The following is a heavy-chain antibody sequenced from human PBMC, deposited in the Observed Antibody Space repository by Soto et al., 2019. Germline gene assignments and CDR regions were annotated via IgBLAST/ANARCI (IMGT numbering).Heavy chain of an antibody. V-gene: IGHV1-2*02. Sequence: ASVKVSCKASGYTFTGYYMHWVRQAPGQGLEWMGWINPNSGGTNYAQKFQGRVTMTRDTSISTAYMELSRLRSYDTAVYYCARGSSSWFLDLTLDIWGQGTMVTVSS. D-gene: IGHD6-13*01. CDR2: INPNSGGT. CDR3: ARGSSSWFLDLTLDI. CDR1: GYTFTGYY. J-gene: IGHJ3*02.